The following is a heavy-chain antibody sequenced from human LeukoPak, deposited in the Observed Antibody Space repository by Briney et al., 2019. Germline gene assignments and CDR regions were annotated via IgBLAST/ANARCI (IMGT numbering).Heavy chain of an antibody. CDR2: INPNSGGT. V-gene: IGHV1-2*02. J-gene: IGHJ3*02. Sequence: ASVKVSCKASGYTFTGYYMHWVRQAPGQGLEWMGWINPNSGGTNYAQKFQGRVTMTRDTSISTAYMELSRLRSDDTAVYYCARMRTYGGNRWAFDIWDQGTMVTVSS. CDR1: GYTFTGYY. CDR3: ARMRTYGGNRWAFDI. D-gene: IGHD4-23*01.